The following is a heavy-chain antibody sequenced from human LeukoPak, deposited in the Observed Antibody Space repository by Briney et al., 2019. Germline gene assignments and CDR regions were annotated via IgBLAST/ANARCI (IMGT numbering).Heavy chain of an antibody. CDR2: IYYSGST. V-gene: IGHV4-39*01. Sequence: SETLSLTCTVSVGSISISSYYCGWIRQPPGKGLEWIGSIYYSGSTYYNPSLKSRVTISVDTSKNQFSLKLSSVTAEDTAVYYCARVRVARGYYFDYWGKGTLVTVSS. CDR3: ARVRVARGYYFDY. CDR1: VGSISISSYY. J-gene: IGHJ4*02. D-gene: IGHD3-10*01.